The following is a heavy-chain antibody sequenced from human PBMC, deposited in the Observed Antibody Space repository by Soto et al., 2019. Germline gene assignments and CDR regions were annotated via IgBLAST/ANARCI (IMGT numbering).Heavy chain of an antibody. CDR2: IYPGDSDT. V-gene: IGHV5-51*01. CDR1: GYSFTSYW. CDR3: ARHNVIYSGSYRTLGAFDI. Sequence: GESLKISCKGSGYSFTSYWIGWVRQMPGKGLEWMGIIYPGDSDTRYSPSFQGQVTISADKSISTAYLQWSSLKASDTAMYYCARHNVIYSGSYRTLGAFDIWGQGTMVTVSS. D-gene: IGHD1-26*01. J-gene: IGHJ3*02.